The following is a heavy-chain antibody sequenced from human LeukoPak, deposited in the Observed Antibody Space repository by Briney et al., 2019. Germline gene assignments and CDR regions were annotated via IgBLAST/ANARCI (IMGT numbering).Heavy chain of an antibody. CDR2: ISGSSGII. CDR1: GFTFNTYT. J-gene: IGHJ4*02. V-gene: IGHV3-48*01. CDR3: ARHIAFHANLDY. Sequence: GGSLRLSCAASGFTFNTYTMNWVRQAPGKGLEWVSYISGSSGIIDYADSVRGRFTISRDNAKNSLYPQMNSLRAEDTAVYYCARHIAFHANLDYWGQGTLVTVSS. D-gene: IGHD3-3*02.